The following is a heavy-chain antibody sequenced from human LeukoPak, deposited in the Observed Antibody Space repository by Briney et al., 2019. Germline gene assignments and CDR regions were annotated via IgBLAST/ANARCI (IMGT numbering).Heavy chain of an antibody. CDR1: GFTFSSYA. CDR3: ARVQGSPY. Sequence: PGGSLRLSCAASGFTFSSYAMNWVRQPPGKGLEWLSSTTGDSTYIYYADSVKGRFTVSRDNAKNSLYLHINSLRAEDTAVYYCARVQGSPYWGQGTLVTVSS. J-gene: IGHJ4*02. CDR2: TTGDSTYI. V-gene: IGHV3-21*01.